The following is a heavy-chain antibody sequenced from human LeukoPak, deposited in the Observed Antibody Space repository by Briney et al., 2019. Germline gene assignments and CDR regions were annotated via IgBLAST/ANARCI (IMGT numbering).Heavy chain of an antibody. Sequence: PPQTLSLTCSVSGGSISSGYYYWSWIRQHPGRGLEWIGYIFYSGSTYYNPSLKSRLIISADTSQNQFSLRLTSVTAADTAVYYCARGKMTDAGTFLDFDPWGQGTLVTVSS. CDR1: GGSISSGYYY. J-gene: IGHJ5*02. D-gene: IGHD6-13*01. CDR3: ARGKMTDAGTFLDFDP. CDR2: IFYSGST. V-gene: IGHV4-31*03.